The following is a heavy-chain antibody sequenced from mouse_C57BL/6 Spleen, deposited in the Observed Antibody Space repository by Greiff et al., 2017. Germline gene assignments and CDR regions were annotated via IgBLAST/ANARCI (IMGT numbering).Heavy chain of an antibody. V-gene: IGHV1-58*01. CDR2: IYLGNGYT. CDR1: GYTFTSYG. J-gene: IGHJ2*01. CDR3: ARHSNFDD. Sequence: EVQLQQSGAELVRPGSSVKMSCKTSGYTFTSYGINWVKQRPGQGLEWIGYIYLGNGYTEYNEKFKGKATLTSDTSSSTAYMQLSSLTSADSAIYFCARHSNFDDWGQGTTLTVSS. D-gene: IGHD2-5*01.